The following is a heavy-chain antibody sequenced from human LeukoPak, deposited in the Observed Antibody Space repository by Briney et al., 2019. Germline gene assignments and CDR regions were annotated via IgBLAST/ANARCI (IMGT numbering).Heavy chain of an antibody. D-gene: IGHD2-21*01. V-gene: IGHV3-23*01. CDR2: ISGSGGST. CDR3: AKFLPTHIVVANYYFDY. CDR1: GFTFSCYA. J-gene: IGHJ4*02. Sequence: AGGSLRLSCAASGFTFSCYAMSWVRQAPGKGLEWVSAISGSGGSTYYADSVKGRFTISRDNSKNTLYLQMNSLRAEDTAVYYCAKFLPTHIVVANYYFDYWGQGTLVTVSS.